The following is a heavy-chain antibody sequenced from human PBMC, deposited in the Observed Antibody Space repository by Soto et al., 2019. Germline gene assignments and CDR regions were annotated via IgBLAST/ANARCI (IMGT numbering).Heavy chain of an antibody. V-gene: IGHV5-51*01. CDR1: GYSFTSYW. J-gene: IGHJ4*02. CDR3: ARHLAVAGTCFDY. CDR2: IYPGDSDT. Sequence: PGESLKISCKGSGYSFTSYWIGWVRQMPGKGLEWMGIIYPGDSDTRYSPSFQGQVTISADKSISTAYLQWSSLKASDTVMYYCARHLAVAGTCFDYWGQGTLVTVSS. D-gene: IGHD6-19*01.